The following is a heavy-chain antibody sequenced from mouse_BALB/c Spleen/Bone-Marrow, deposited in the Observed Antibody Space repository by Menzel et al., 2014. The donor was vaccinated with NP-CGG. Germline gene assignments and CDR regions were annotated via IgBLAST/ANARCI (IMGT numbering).Heavy chain of an antibody. CDR3: VRDWDYYAMDY. CDR2: IYPGSGNT. J-gene: IGHJ4*01. CDR1: GYTFTDYY. V-gene: IGHV1-77*01. D-gene: IGHD4-1*01. Sequence: QVQLQQSGAELARPRASVKLSCKASGYTFTDYYINWVKQRTGQGLEWIGEIYPGSGNTYYNEKFKGKATLTADKSSSTAYMQLSSLTSEDSAVYFCVRDWDYYAMDYWGQGTSVTVSS.